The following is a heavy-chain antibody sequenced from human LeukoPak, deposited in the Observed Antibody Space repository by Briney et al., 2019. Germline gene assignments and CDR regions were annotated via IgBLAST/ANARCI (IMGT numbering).Heavy chain of an antibody. Sequence: GESLKISCKGSGYTFTSYWIGWVRQRPGKGLEWMGISYPGDSDTRYSPSFQGQVTISADKSISTAYLQWSSLKASDTAVYYCARGRRFGELSHPTYYFDYWGQGTQVTVSS. CDR2: SYPGDSDT. V-gene: IGHV5-51*01. D-gene: IGHD3-10*01. CDR3: ARGRRFGELSHPTYYFDY. CDR1: GYTFTSYW. J-gene: IGHJ4*02.